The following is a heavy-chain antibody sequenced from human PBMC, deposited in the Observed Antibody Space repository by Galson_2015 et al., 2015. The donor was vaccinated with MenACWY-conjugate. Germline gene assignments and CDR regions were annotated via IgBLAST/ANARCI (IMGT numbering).Heavy chain of an antibody. D-gene: IGHD2-2*01. J-gene: IGHJ6*02. CDR3: AKDFAGGGQYCSSTSCYWVPYSMDV. V-gene: IGHV3-23*01. CDR1: GFTFSTYA. Sequence: SLRLSCAASGFTFSTYAMSWVRQAPGKGLEWVSGIVGSGYSTNYADSVKGRFTISRDNSKNTLYLEMNSLRADDTAVYYCAKDFAGGGQYCSSTSCYWVPYSMDVWGQGTTVTVSS. CDR2: IVGSGYST.